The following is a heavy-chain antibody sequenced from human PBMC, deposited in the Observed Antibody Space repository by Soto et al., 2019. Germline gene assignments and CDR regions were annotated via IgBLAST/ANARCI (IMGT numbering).Heavy chain of an antibody. D-gene: IGHD6-6*01. CDR2: IYPGDSDT. CDR3: ARRADIAARGIGMDV. Sequence: GESLKISCKGSGYSFTSYWIGWVRQMPGKGLEWMGIIYPGDSDTRYSPSFQGQVTISADKSISTAYLQWSSLKASDTAMYYCARRADIAARGIGMDVWGQGTTVTVSS. V-gene: IGHV5-51*01. CDR1: GYSFTSYW. J-gene: IGHJ6*02.